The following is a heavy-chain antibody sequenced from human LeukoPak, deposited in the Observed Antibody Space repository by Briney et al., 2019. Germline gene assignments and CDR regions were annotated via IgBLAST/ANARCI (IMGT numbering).Heavy chain of an antibody. CDR1: GFSFSSHD. Sequence: GGSLRLSCAASGFSFSSHDMHWVRQAPGKGLEWVAGISDRGSRTNYADSVKGRFTISTDHPKNTLYLQMNSLRAEDTAVYFCAKRGVVIRVILVGFHKEAYYFDSWGQGALVTVSS. CDR2: ISDRGSRT. V-gene: IGHV3-NL1*01. J-gene: IGHJ4*02. D-gene: IGHD3-22*01. CDR3: AKRGVVIRVILVGFHKEAYYFDS.